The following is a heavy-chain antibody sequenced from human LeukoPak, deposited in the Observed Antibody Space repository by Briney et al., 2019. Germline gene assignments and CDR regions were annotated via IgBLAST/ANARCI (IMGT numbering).Heavy chain of an antibody. Sequence: SETLSLTCTVSGGSISSYYWSWIRQPAGKGLEWIGRIYTSGSTNYNPSLKSRVTMSVDTSKNQFSLHLNSVTPEDTAVYYCARDDYGAYLDYWGQGTLVTVSS. J-gene: IGHJ4*02. V-gene: IGHV4-4*07. D-gene: IGHD4-17*01. CDR2: IYTSGST. CDR1: GGSISSYY. CDR3: ARDDYGAYLDY.